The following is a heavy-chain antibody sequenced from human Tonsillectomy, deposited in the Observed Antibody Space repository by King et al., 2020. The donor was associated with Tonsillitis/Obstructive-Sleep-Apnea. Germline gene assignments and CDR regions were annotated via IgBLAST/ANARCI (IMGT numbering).Heavy chain of an antibody. J-gene: IGHJ3*02. CDR1: GFTFSSYA. V-gene: IGHV3-23*04. Sequence: VQLVESGGGLVQPGGSPRLSCAASGFTFSSYAMNWVRQAPRKGLEWVSAISGSGGSTYYADSVKGRFTISRDNSKNTLYLQMNSLRAEDTAVYYCAKEQQGWGGFDIWGQGTMVTVSS. CDR2: ISGSGGST. CDR3: AKEQQGWGGFDI. D-gene: IGHD2-21*01.